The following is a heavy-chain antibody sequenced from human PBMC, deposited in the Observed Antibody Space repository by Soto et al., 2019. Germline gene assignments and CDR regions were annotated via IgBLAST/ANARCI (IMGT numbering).Heavy chain of an antibody. V-gene: IGHV5-51*01. Sequence: GESLKISCKASGYSFTNSWISWVRQVPGKGLEWMGIIYPGDSDTRYSPSFQGQVTISADKSISTAYLQWSSLKASDTAMYYCARHGSGWSKSWFDPWGQGALVTVSS. J-gene: IGHJ5*02. CDR2: IYPGDSDT. CDR3: ARHGSGWSKSWFDP. D-gene: IGHD6-19*01. CDR1: GYSFTNSW.